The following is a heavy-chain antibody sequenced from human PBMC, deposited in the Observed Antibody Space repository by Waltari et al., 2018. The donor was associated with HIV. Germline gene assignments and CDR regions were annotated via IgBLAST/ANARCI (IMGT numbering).Heavy chain of an antibody. J-gene: IGHJ4*02. Sequence: ETLLVASGGVLVTPGVSLSVFCPASGFTSCSYCMNCVRQAPGKGLEWVSFISSSGSNLYYADAVKGRFTISRDNAKNSLSLQMNSLRADDTAVYYCYSSGWYEGSSIDYWGQGTLVTVSS. CDR3: YSSGWYEGSSIDY. V-gene: IGHV3-21*01. D-gene: IGHD6-19*01. CDR2: ISSSGSNL. CDR1: GFTSCSYC.